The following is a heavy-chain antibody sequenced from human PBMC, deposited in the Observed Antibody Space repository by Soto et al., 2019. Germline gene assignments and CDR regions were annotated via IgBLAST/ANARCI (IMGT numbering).Heavy chain of an antibody. Sequence: SETLSLTCTVSGGSISSGDYYWSWIRQPPGKGLEWIGYIYYSGSTYYNPSLKSRVTISVDTSKNQFSLKLSSVTAADTAVYYCARVMDGVVNAILTYNWFDPWGQGTLVTVSS. J-gene: IGHJ5*02. V-gene: IGHV4-30-4*01. CDR2: IYYSGST. D-gene: IGHD2-21*01. CDR1: GGSISSGDYY. CDR3: ARVMDGVVNAILTYNWFDP.